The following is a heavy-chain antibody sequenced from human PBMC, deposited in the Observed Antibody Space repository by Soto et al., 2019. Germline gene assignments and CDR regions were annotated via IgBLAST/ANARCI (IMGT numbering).Heavy chain of an antibody. CDR3: ARAPLRTAIPKDAFDI. J-gene: IGHJ3*02. Sequence: QLQLQESGPGLVKPSETLSLNCSVSGGSFSNSYWTWIRQPAGKRLEWIGRIYTSGSTTYNPSLKSRVTLSLDTSKSQFSLRLTSVTAADTAVYYCARAPLRTAIPKDAFDISGQGTMVTVSS. CDR1: GGSFSNSY. CDR2: IYTSGST. V-gene: IGHV4-4*07. D-gene: IGHD2-21*02.